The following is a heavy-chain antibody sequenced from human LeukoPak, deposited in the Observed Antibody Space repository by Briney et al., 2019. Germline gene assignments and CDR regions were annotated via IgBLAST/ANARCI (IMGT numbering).Heavy chain of an antibody. CDR1: GSTFSSYS. Sequence: GGSLRLSCAASGSTFSSYSMNWVRQAPGKGLGWVSSISGNKNYIYYADSVGGRFTISRDNARDLLFLQMDSLRAEDTGVYYCARDPHNPGPIDYWGQGTLVTVSS. CDR3: ARDPHNPGPIDY. V-gene: IGHV3-21*01. J-gene: IGHJ4*02. CDR2: ISGNKNYI.